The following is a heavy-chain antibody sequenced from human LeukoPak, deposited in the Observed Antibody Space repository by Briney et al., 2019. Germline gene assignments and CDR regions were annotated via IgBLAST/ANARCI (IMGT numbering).Heavy chain of an antibody. V-gene: IGHV4-4*09. CDR1: GAPISRFY. CDR3: VQTTGWPGFDY. D-gene: IGHD6-19*01. CDR2: IYNGVPT. J-gene: IGHJ4*02. Sequence: SETLSLICTASGAPISRFYWNWVRQPPGKGLEWIGNIYNGVPTFFNPSLKSRVTLSVDTSKTQFSLQLASVTAADTAVYDCVQTTGWPGFDYWGQGILVTVSS.